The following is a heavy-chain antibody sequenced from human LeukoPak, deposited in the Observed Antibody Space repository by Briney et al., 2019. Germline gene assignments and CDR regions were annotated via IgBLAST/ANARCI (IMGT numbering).Heavy chain of an antibody. CDR3: AKAAISGVVISFDY. Sequence: PGGSLRLSCAASGFTFANYAMNWVRQAPGKGLEWVSTISASGGNTYYADSVKGRFTFSRDNSENTPYLQMSSLRAEDTAVYYCAKAAISGVVISFDYWGQGTLLTVSS. V-gene: IGHV3-23*01. D-gene: IGHD3-3*01. CDR2: ISASGGNT. CDR1: GFTFANYA. J-gene: IGHJ4*02.